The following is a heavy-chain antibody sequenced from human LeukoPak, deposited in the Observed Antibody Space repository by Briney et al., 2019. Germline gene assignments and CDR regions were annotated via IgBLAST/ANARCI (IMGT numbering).Heavy chain of an antibody. Sequence: GGSLRLSCAASGFTFSSYSMNWVRQAPGKGLEWVSTISNGGGSTAYADSVKGRFTISRDNSKNTLFLQMNSLRAEDTAVYYCVKSAGKDGYRDLFDLWGQGTLVTVSS. CDR1: GFTFSSYS. CDR2: ISNGGGST. D-gene: IGHD5-24*01. V-gene: IGHV3-23*01. CDR3: VKSAGKDGYRDLFDL. J-gene: IGHJ3*01.